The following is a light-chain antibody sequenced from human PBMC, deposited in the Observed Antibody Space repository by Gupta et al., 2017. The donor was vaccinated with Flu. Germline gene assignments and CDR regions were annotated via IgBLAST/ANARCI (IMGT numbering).Light chain of an antibody. CDR2: DYN. CDR1: SSNIWAGYD. V-gene: IGLV1-40*01. J-gene: IGLJ1*01. CDR3: HSYDSSLIVGV. Sequence: QSVLTQQPSVSGAPGQRVNISSTCSSSNIWAGYDVHWYQQLPGTAPKRLIYDYNNRPSGVPVRFSGSKSDTSASLAITGLQAEDEADYYCHSYDSSLIVGVFGSGTKVTVL.